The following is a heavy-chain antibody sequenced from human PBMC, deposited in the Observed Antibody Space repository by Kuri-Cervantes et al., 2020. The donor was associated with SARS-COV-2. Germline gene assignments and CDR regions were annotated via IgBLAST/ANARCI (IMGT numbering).Heavy chain of an antibody. D-gene: IGHD5-24*01. V-gene: IGHV4-59*01. CDR3: ARDKLQFDAFDI. Sequence: SETLSLTCTVSGGSISSYYWSWIRQPPGKGLEWIGYIYYSGSTNYNPSLKSRVTISVDTSKSQFSLKLSSVTAADTAVYYCARDKLQFDAFDIWGQGTMVTVSS. CDR2: IYYSGST. CDR1: GGSISSYY. J-gene: IGHJ3*02.